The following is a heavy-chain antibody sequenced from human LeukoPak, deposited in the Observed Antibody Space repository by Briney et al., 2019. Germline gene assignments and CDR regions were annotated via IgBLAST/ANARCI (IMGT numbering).Heavy chain of an antibody. CDR1: GFTFSSYG. CDR3: AREGVSGATANHYDY. V-gene: IGHV3-23*01. J-gene: IGHJ4*02. Sequence: GGSLRLSCAASGFTFSSYGMSWVRQAPGKGLEWVSTISGRRDSTSYADSVKGRFTISRDNSKNTLYLQMNSLRAEDTGVYYCAREGVSGATANHYDYWGQGSLVTVSS. D-gene: IGHD1-26*01. CDR2: ISGRRDST.